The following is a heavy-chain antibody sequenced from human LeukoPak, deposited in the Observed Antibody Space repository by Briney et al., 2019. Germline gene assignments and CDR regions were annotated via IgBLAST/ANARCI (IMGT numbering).Heavy chain of an antibody. CDR2: IRSKANSYAT. CDR3: TRQGEQQWLEGEDY. V-gene: IGHV3-73*01. CDR1: GFTFSGSA. Sequence: GGSLRLSCAASGFTFSGSAMHWVRQASGKGLEWVGRIRSKANSYATAYAASVKGRFTISRDDSKNTAYLQMNSLKTEDTAVYYCTRQGEQQWLEGEDYWGQGTLVTVSS. J-gene: IGHJ4*02. D-gene: IGHD6-19*01.